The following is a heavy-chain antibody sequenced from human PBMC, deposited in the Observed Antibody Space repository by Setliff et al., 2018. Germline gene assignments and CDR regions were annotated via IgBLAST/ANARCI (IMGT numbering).Heavy chain of an antibody. CDR2: IYTSWST. J-gene: IGHJ4*02. CDR3: ARGRAGHSGH. CDR1: GASISTTYYY. D-gene: IGHD6-19*01. Sequence: SETLSLTCSVSGASISTTYYYWDWIRQSPEKGLEWLGQIYTSWSTNYNPSLKGRATLSIDASKRQFSLKLSSVTAADTAVYYCARGRAGHSGHWGQGTLVTVSS. V-gene: IGHV4-61*05.